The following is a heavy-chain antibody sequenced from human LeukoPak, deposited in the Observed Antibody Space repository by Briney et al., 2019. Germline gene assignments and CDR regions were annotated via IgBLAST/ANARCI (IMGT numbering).Heavy chain of an antibody. Sequence: ASVKVPCKASGYTSTGMINHWVGPAPGQGGEWRGWIDSNSGGTDYAQKFRGRVTMSRDKSTSTACLELSSLIPDDTAVYFCARDRDGLAYFDYWGQGTLVTVSS. J-gene: IGHJ4*02. CDR2: IDSNSGGT. D-gene: IGHD2-21*02. V-gene: IGHV1-2*02. CDR3: ARDRDGLAYFDY. CDR1: GYTSTGMI.